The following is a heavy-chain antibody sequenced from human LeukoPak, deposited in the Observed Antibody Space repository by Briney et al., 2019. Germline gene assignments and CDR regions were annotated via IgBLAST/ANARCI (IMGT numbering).Heavy chain of an antibody. CDR2: INPSGGST. V-gene: IGHV1-46*01. D-gene: IGHD3-3*01. Sequence: ASVKVSCKASGYTFTSYYMHWVRQAPGQGLEWMGIINPSGGSTSYAQKFQGRVTMTRDTSTSTVYMELSSLRSEDTAVYYCARDLGAITISGVVTTGRNGMDVWGQGTTVTVSS. CDR1: GYTFTSYY. CDR3: ARDLGAITISGVVTTGRNGMDV. J-gene: IGHJ6*02.